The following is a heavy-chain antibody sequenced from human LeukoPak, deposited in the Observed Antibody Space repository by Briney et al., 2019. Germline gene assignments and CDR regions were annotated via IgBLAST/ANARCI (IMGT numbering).Heavy chain of an antibody. CDR1: GFTFSSSW. CDR3: ARDPGYESWSPFWGGMDV. D-gene: IGHD3-16*01. CDR2: ITRDGSST. V-gene: IGHV3-74*01. J-gene: IGHJ6*04. Sequence: GGSLRLSYAASGFTFSSSWMHWVRQAPGKGLVWVSRITRDGSSTTYADSVKGRFTTSRDNAKNTLYLQMDSLRDDDTAVYYCARDPGYESWSPFWGGMDVWGNGTTVIVSS.